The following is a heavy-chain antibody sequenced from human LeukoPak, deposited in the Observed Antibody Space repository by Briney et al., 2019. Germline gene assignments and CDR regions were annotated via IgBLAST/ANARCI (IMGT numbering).Heavy chain of an antibody. J-gene: IGHJ5*02. Sequence: PGGSLRLSCTASKFTFSNYGMQWVRQAPGKGLEWVAVISYDGSNKYYADSVKGRFTISRDNSKNTLYLQMNSLRAEDTAVYYCASQNYGDYEVGWFDPWGQGTLVTVSS. D-gene: IGHD4-17*01. CDR1: KFTFSNYG. CDR3: ASQNYGDYEVGWFDP. CDR2: ISYDGSNK. V-gene: IGHV3-30*03.